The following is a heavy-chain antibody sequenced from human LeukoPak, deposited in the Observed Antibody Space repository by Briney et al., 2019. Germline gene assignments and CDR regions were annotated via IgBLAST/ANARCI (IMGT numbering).Heavy chain of an antibody. D-gene: IGHD1-26*01. V-gene: IGHV3-23*01. CDR3: AKSFLPIVGATDY. CDR1: GFTFSSYA. Sequence: PGGCLRLSCAASGFTFSSYAMSWVRQAPGKGLEWVSAISGSGGSTYYADSVKGRFTISRDNSKNTLYLQMNSLRAEDTAVYYCAKSFLPIVGATDYWGQGTLVTVSS. CDR2: ISGSGGST. J-gene: IGHJ4*02.